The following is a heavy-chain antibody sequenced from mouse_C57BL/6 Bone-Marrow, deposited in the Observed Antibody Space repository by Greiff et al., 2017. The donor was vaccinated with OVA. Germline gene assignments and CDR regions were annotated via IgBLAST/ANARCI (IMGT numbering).Heavy chain of an antibody. D-gene: IGHD2-3*01. CDR2: ISSGSSTI. J-gene: IGHJ4*01. CDR1: GFTFSDYG. CDR3: ARGVYDYYAMDY. V-gene: IGHV5-17*01. Sequence: DVHLVESGGGLVKPGGSLKLSCAASGFTFSDYGMHWVRQAPEKGLEWVAYISSGSSTIYYADTVKGRFTISRDNAKNTLFLQMTSLRSEDTAMYYCARGVYDYYAMDYWGQGTSVTVSS.